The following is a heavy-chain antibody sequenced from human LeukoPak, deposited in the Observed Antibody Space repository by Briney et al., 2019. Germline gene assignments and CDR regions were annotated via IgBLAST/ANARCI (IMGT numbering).Heavy chain of an antibody. CDR2: IYSGGST. CDR1: GFTVSSNY. CDR3: ARVRVPAAIVGAFDI. J-gene: IGHJ3*02. Sequence: GGSLRLSCAASGFTVSSNYMSWVRQAPGKGLEWVSVIYSGGSTYYADSVKGRFTISRDNSKNTLYLQMNSLRAEDTAVYYCARVRVPAAIVGAFDIWGQGTMVTVSS. D-gene: IGHD2-2*01. V-gene: IGHV3-66*01.